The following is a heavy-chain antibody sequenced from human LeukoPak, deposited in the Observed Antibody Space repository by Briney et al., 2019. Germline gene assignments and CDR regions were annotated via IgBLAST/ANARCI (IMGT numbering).Heavy chain of an antibody. V-gene: IGHV3-74*01. J-gene: IGHJ4*02. CDR1: GFTFSDFW. Sequence: GGSLRLSCAASGFTFSDFWMHWVRQAPGKGLVWVSRLKSDGSSTSYVDSVKGRFTISRDNAKNTLYLQMNSLRDEDTAVYYCAKWPKSGAVAGFDYWGQGTLVTVSS. D-gene: IGHD6-19*01. CDR2: LKSDGSST. CDR3: AKWPKSGAVAGFDY.